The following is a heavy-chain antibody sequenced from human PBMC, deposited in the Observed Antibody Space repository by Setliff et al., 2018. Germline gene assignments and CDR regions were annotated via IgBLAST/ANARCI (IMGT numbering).Heavy chain of an antibody. CDR3: AKEHVVISYLSNTHQHYGMDV. Sequence: KPSETLSLTCTVSGGSMSSGSSYWSWIRQPAGKGLEWIGHIYTSGATTYSPSLKSRVSISADTSKNLLSLRLKSVTAADTAVYYCAKEHVVISYLSNTHQHYGMDVWGQGTTVTVSS. D-gene: IGHD2-21*01. CDR2: IYTSGAT. CDR1: GGSMSSGSSY. J-gene: IGHJ6*02. V-gene: IGHV4-61*09.